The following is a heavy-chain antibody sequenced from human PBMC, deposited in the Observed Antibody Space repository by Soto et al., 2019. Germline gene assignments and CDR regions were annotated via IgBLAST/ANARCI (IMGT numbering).Heavy chain of an antibody. V-gene: IGHV3-9*01. CDR2: ISWNSVSI. Sequence: EVQVVESGGGLVQPGRSLRISCAASGSAFEGNGMHWVRQAPGKGLEWVSGISWNSVSIGYADSVKGRFTISRDNANNSLSLQMNGLRAEDTAFYYCAKGRRAMAFFDLWGQGILVTVSS. J-gene: IGHJ4*02. CDR3: AKGRRAMAFFDL. CDR1: GSAFEGNG. D-gene: IGHD5-18*01.